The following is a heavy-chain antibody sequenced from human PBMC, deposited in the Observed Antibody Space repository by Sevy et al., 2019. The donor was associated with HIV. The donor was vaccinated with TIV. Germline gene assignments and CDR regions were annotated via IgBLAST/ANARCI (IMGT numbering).Heavy chain of an antibody. CDR2: IGYDGSNI. V-gene: IGHV3-33*01. Sequence: GGYLRLSCAASGFTPSTYGMHWVRQAPGKGLEWVAVIGYDGSNIYYADSVKGRFTISRDNSKNTLFLQMDSLRAEDTAIYYCARDPRMYGYYLLAYFDYWGHGTLVTVSS. J-gene: IGHJ4*01. D-gene: IGHD1-26*01. CDR1: GFTPSTYG. CDR3: ARDPRMYGYYLLAYFDY.